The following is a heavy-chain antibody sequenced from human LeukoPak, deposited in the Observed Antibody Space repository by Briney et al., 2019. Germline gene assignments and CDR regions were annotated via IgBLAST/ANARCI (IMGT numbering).Heavy chain of an antibody. Sequence: SETLSLTCTVSGGSISGFFWSWIRQSPGKGLEWIGHTHINGNIRYNPSLNSRVSISLDTSKMQFSLMLDSATAAGTAVYYCARHIGTGWYWAFDIWGQGTLVTVSS. CDR3: ARHIGTGWYWAFDI. CDR2: THINGNI. J-gene: IGHJ3*02. D-gene: IGHD6-19*01. CDR1: GGSISGFF. V-gene: IGHV4-4*08.